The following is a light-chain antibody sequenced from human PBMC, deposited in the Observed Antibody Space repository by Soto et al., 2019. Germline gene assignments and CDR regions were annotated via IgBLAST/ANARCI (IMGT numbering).Light chain of an antibody. CDR1: QSVSSY. CDR3: QQRSDWPLT. Sequence: EIVLTQSPTTLSLSPGERATLSCRASQSVSSYFAWYQQKPGQAPRLLIYDASTRAAGIPARFSGSGSGTDFTLTISSLELEDFAVYYCQQRSDWPLTFGGGTKVEIK. CDR2: DAS. J-gene: IGKJ4*01. V-gene: IGKV3-11*01.